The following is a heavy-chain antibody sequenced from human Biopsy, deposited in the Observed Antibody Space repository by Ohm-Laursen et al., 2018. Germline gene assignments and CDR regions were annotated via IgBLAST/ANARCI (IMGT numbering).Heavy chain of an antibody. V-gene: IGHV4-59*08. CDR3: ARNRVDVVKVTTIGWNFDL. CDR1: GDTISTYY. D-gene: IGHD5-12*01. J-gene: IGHJ2*01. CDR2: IHYTGHI. Sequence: PGTLSLTCTVSGDTISTYYWNWIRQTPGKGLEWIGYIHYTGHIRINPSLNGRATISVDTSKDQFSLKLSSLTAADTAIYYCARNRVDVVKVTTIGWNFDLWGRGTLVTVS.